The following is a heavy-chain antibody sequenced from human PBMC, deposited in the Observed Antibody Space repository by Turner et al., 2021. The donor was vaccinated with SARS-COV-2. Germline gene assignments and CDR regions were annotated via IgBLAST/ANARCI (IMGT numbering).Heavy chain of an antibody. V-gene: IGHV4-39*01. J-gene: IGHJ5*02. Sequence: QLQLQESGPGLVNPSDTLSLTCTVSGGSVSSSRYYWGWIRQPPGKGLEWIGSIYYSGTTYYNPSLKSRVTISVDTSKNQFSLKLSSVTAADTAVYYCARLDYDFWSGYYTGWFDPWGQGTLVTVSS. D-gene: IGHD3-3*01. CDR3: ARLDYDFWSGYYTGWFDP. CDR2: IYYSGTT. CDR1: GGSVSSSRYY.